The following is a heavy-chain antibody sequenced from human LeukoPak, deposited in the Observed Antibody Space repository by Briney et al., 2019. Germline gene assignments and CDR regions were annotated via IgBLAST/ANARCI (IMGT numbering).Heavy chain of an antibody. CDR2: IYYSGST. CDR3: ASDPAYCGGDCYINY. V-gene: IGHV4-39*07. CDR1: GGSISSSSYY. D-gene: IGHD2-21*02. Sequence: SETLSLTCTVSGGSISSSSYYWGWIRQPPRKGLEWIGSIYYSGSTYYNPSLKSRVTISVDTSKNQFSLKLSSVTAADTAVYYCASDPAYCGGDCYINYWGQGTLVTVSS. J-gene: IGHJ4*02.